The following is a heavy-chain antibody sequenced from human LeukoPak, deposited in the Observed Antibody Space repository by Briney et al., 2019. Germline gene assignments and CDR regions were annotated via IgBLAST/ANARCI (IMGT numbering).Heavy chain of an antibody. CDR3: ARDPYGDYGDCFDY. J-gene: IGHJ4*02. D-gene: IGHD4-17*01. Sequence: PGGSLRLSCAASEFSVGSNYMIWVRQAPGKGLEWVSSLSSSRSYIYYADSVKGRFTISRDNAKKSLYLQMNSLRVEDTAVYYCARDPYGDYGDCFDYWGQGTLVTVSS. CDR2: LSSSRSYI. V-gene: IGHV3-21*01. CDR1: EFSVGSNY.